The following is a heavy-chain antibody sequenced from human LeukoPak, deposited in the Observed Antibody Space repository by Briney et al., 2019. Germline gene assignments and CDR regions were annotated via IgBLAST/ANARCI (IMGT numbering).Heavy chain of an antibody. CDR1: GGSISSYY. V-gene: IGHV4-4*07. CDR2: IYTSGST. J-gene: IGHJ5*02. CDR3: ARDKALFRGALNWFDP. Sequence: SETLSLTCTVSGGSISSYYWSWIRQPAGKGLEWIGRIYTSGSTNYNPSLKSRVTMSVDTSKNQFSLKLSSVTAADTAVYYCARDKALFRGALNWFDPWGQGTLVTVSS. D-gene: IGHD3-10*01.